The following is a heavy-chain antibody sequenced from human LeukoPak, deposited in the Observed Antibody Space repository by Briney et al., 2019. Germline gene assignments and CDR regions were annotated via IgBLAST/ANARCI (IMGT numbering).Heavy chain of an antibody. J-gene: IGHJ6*03. CDR2: IYHSGST. CDR1: GGSISSSNW. Sequence: PSGTLSLTCAVSGGSISSSNWWSWVRQPPGKGLEWIGEIYHSGSTNYNPSLKSRVTISVDTSKNQFSLKLNSVTAADTAVYYCARAPRGKIGTYYMDLWGKGTTVTISS. CDR3: ARAPRGKIGTYYMDL. D-gene: IGHD1-1*01. V-gene: IGHV4-4*02.